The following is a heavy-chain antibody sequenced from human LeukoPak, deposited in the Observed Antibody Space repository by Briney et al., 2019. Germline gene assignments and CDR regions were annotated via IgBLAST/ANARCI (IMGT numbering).Heavy chain of an antibody. CDR2: ISAYNGNT. CDR1: GYTFTKFD. Sequence: ASVKVSCKPSGYTFTKFDISGVRQSPGQGLEWMGWISAYNGNTNYAQKLQGRVTMTADTFTRTAHSDMWSLRSNSTAVCLCARDRDSYRWYCHLWGRGTLVTVSS. J-gene: IGHJ2*01. V-gene: IGHV1-18*04. D-gene: IGHD2-15*01. CDR3: ARDRDSYRWYCHL.